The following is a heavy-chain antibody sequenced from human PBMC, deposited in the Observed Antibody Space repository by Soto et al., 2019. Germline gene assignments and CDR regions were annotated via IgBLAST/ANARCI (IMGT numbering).Heavy chain of an antibody. CDR3: ARNPMTTVTTIYYYGMDV. J-gene: IGHJ6*02. CDR1: GDTFNSYA. D-gene: IGHD4-17*01. Sequence: QVQLVQSGAEVKKPGSSVKVSCKASGDTFNSYAISWVRQAPGQGLEWMGGIIRIVGTADYAQKFQGRVTITADESTSTAYMELSSLRSEDTAVYYCARNPMTTVTTIYYYGMDVWGQGTTVTVSS. V-gene: IGHV1-69*12. CDR2: IIRIVGTA.